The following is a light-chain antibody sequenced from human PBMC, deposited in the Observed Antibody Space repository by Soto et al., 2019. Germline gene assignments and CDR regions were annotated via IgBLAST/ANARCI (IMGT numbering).Light chain of an antibody. J-gene: IGLJ2*01. CDR2: GVT. Sequence: QSALTQPASVSGSPGQSITISCTGSSGDVGRYDYVSWFQQHPGKAPKLILYGVTSRPSGVSNRFSGSKSGNTASLTISGLQAEDDCDYYCSAYTDTTVIFGGGTKLTVL. V-gene: IGLV2-14*01. CDR1: SGDVGRYDY. CDR3: SAYTDTTVI.